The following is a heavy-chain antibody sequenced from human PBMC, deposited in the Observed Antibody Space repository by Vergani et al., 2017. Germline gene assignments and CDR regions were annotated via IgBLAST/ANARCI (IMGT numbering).Heavy chain of an antibody. CDR3: ARYRFYYYDSSGYYYEYFQH. CDR2: INHSGST. CDR1: GGSFSGYY. D-gene: IGHD3-22*01. V-gene: IGHV4-34*01. J-gene: IGHJ1*01. Sequence: QVQLQQWGAGLLKPSETLSLTCAVYGGSFSGYYWSWIRQPPGKGLEWIGEINHSGSTNYNPSLKSRVTISVDTSKNQFSLKLSSVNAADTAVYYCARYRFYYYDSSGYYYEYFQHWGQGTLVTVSS.